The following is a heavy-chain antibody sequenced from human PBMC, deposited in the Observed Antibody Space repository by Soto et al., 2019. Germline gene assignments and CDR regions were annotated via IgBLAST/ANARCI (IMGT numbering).Heavy chain of an antibody. CDR1: GFIFSDYY. J-gene: IGHJ3*02. D-gene: IGHD1-26*01. CDR3: ARWVIVNDVFDM. Sequence: EVQLVESGGGLVQPGGSLRLSCAASGFIFSDYYMDWVRQAPGKGLEWVGRSRNKANGHTTEYGASARGRFTILRDHSNNSVYLQTNSLKVEDTAVYYCARWVIVNDVFDMWGQGTMVTVSS. V-gene: IGHV3-72*01. CDR2: SRNKANGHTT.